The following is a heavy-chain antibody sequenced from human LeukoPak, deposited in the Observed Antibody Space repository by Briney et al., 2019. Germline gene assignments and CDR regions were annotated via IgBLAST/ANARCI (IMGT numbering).Heavy chain of an antibody. CDR1: GGSFSGYH. CDR2: INHSGDT. J-gene: IGHJ6*03. D-gene: IGHD5-18*01. CDR3: ARTTEGGYTYDYFYYYYMDV. Sequence: SETLSLTCAVSGGSFSGYHWGWVRQPPGKGLEWIGEINHSGDTNYNSSLKSRVTLSVDTSKNQFSLKLSSVTAADTAVYYCARTTEGGYTYDYFYYYYMDVWGKGTTVTISS. V-gene: IGHV4-34*01.